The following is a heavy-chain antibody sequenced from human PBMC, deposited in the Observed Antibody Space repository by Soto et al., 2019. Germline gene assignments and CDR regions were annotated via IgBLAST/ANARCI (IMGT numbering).Heavy chain of an antibody. J-gene: IGHJ6*02. CDR1: GYTFTGYY. Sequence: GASVKVSCKASGYTFTGYYMHWVRQAPGQGLEGMGWINPNSGGTNYAQKFQGWVTMTRDTSISTAYMELSRLRSDDTAVYYCARANYDILTGYSVPSYYYYYGMDVWGQGTTVTVSS. V-gene: IGHV1-2*04. CDR2: INPNSGGT. CDR3: ARANYDILTGYSVPSYYYYYGMDV. D-gene: IGHD3-9*01.